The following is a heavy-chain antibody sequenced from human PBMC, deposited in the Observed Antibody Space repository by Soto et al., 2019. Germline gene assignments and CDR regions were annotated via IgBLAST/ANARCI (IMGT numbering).Heavy chain of an antibody. CDR1: GGTFSSYT. D-gene: IGHD3-10*01. Sequence: QVQLVQSGAEVKKPGSSVKVSCKASGGTFSSYTISWVRQAPGQGLEWMGRIIPILGIANYAQKFQGRVTITADKSTSTAYMELSSLRSVDTAVYYCAISMVRGVIIDWFHPWGQGTLVTVSS. CDR3: AISMVRGVIIDWFHP. CDR2: IIPILGIA. V-gene: IGHV1-69*02. J-gene: IGHJ5*02.